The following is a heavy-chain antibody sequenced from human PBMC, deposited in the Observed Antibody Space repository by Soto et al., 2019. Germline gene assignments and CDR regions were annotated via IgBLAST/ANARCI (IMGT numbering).Heavy chain of an antibody. J-gene: IGHJ4*02. CDR1: GFTFSSYA. D-gene: IGHD3-9*01. CDR3: ARGLRYFDWLSPLDY. V-gene: IGHV3-30-3*01. Sequence: PGGALRLSCAASGFTFSSYAMHWVRQAPGKGLEWVAVISYDGSNKYYADSVKGRFTISRDNSKNTLYLQMNSLRAEDTAVFYCARGLRYFDWLSPLDYWGQGTLVTVSS. CDR2: ISYDGSNK.